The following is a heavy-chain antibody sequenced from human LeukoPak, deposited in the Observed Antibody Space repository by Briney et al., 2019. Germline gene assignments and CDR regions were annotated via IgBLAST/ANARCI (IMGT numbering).Heavy chain of an antibody. V-gene: IGHV7-4-1*02. J-gene: IGHJ6*02. Sequence: ASVKVSCKASEYTFTSYVMNWVRQAPGQGLEWVGWINTNTGNPTYAQGFTGRFVFSLDTSVSTAYLQINSLKAEDTAVYYCARDRGDYAHYYYAMDVWGQGTTVTVSS. CDR1: EYTFTSYV. D-gene: IGHD4-17*01. CDR2: INTNTGNP. CDR3: ARDRGDYAHYYYAMDV.